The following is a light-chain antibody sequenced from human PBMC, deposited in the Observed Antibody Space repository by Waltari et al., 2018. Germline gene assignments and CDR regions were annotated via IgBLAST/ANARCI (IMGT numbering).Light chain of an antibody. Sequence: DIQMTQSPSSLSASVGDRVTIICRARQTINSYLSWYQQKPGKAPKLLIYGASSLQSGVPSRFSGGGSGTDFTLTISSMQPEDFATYYCQQSHSSPLTFGGGTKVEIK. V-gene: IGKV1-39*01. CDR3: QQSHSSPLT. CDR2: GAS. J-gene: IGKJ4*01. CDR1: QTINSY.